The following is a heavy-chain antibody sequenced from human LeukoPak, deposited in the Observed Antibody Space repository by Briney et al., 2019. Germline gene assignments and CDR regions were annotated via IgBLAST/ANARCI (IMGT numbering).Heavy chain of an antibody. CDR2: ISSSGSTI. Sequence: GGSLRLSCAASGFTFSSYEMNWVRQAPGKGLEWASYISSSGSTIYYADSVKGRFTISRDNAKNSLYLQMNSLRAEDTAVYYCAGLPRDYVWGSYLYWGQGTLVTVSS. CDR3: AGLPRDYVWGSYLY. D-gene: IGHD3-16*02. V-gene: IGHV3-48*03. J-gene: IGHJ4*02. CDR1: GFTFSSYE.